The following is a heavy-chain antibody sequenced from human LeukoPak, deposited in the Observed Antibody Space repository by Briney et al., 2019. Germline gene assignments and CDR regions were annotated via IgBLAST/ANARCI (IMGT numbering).Heavy chain of an antibody. V-gene: IGHV7-4-1*02. CDR2: INTNTGNP. CDR3: ARSQTYGDHPPFDY. J-gene: IGHJ4*02. CDR1: GYTFTSYY. D-gene: IGHD4-17*01. Sequence: ASVKVSCKASGYTFTSYYMHWVRQAPGQGLEWMGWINTNTGNPTYAQGFTGRFVFSLDTSVSTAYIQISSLKTEDTAVYFCARSQTYGDHPPFDYWGQGTLVTVSS.